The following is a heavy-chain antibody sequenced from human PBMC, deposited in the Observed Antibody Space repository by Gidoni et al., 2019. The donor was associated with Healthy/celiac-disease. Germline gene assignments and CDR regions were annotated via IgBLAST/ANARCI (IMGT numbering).Heavy chain of an antibody. CDR3: ARNNYYGSGSYYPHWFDP. CDR2: IYYSGRT. V-gene: IGHV4-59*01. J-gene: IGHJ5*02. D-gene: IGHD3-10*01. Sequence: QVQLQESGPGLVKPSETLSLTCTVSGGSISSYYWSWIRQPPGKGLEWIGYIYYSGRTNYNPSLKSRVTISVDTSKNQFSLKLSSVTAADTAVYYCARNNYYGSGSYYPHWFDPWGQGTLVTVSS. CDR1: GGSISSYY.